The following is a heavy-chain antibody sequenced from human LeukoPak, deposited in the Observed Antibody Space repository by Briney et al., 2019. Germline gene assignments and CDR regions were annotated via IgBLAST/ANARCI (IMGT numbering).Heavy chain of an antibody. CDR2: ISAYNGDT. V-gene: IGHV1-18*01. CDR1: GYTFRNYG. D-gene: IGHD3-3*01. CDR3: ARDPSNTSGYQIYFDY. J-gene: IGHJ4*02. Sequence: ASVKVSCKASGYTFRNYGISWVRQAPGQGLEWMGWISAYNGDTHYAQKVQGRVIMTIDTSTSTAYMELRSLRSDDTAVYYCARDPSNTSGYQIYFDYWGQGTLVTVSS.